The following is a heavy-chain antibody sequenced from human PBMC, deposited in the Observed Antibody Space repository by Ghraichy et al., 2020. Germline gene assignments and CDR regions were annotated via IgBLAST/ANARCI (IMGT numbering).Heavy chain of an antibody. J-gene: IGHJ4*02. CDR3: ARGGYYFDF. Sequence: GGSLRLSCAASGFKFRDYNMNWVRQAPGKGLEWVSSISTDSAYKYYAESLRGRFTISRDNAENSVFLEVDSLRAEDSALYYCARGGYYFDFWGQGVLVTVSS. V-gene: IGHV3-21*01. CDR1: GFKFRDYN. CDR2: ISTDSAYK.